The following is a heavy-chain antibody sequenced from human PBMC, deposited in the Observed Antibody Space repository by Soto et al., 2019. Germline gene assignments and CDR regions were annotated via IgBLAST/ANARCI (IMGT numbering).Heavy chain of an antibody. D-gene: IGHD2-21*02. V-gene: IGHV1-69*02. Sequence: QVQLVQSGAEVKKTGSSVKVSCKASGGTFSSYTISWVRQAPGQGLEWMGRIIPILGIANYAQKFQGRVTITADKSTGTAYMERSSLRSEDTAVYYCARDVGGNSGWGQGTLVTVSS. CDR2: IIPILGIA. CDR3: ARDVGGNSG. J-gene: IGHJ4*02. CDR1: GGTFSSYT.